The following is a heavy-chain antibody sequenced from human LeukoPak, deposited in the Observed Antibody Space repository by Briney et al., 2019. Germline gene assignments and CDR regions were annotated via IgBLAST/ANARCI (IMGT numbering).Heavy chain of an antibody. V-gene: IGHV3-23*01. CDR1: GITLSNYG. CDR2: ISGSGGGT. CDR3: AKRDVVIRVILVGFHKEAYYFDS. Sequence: PGGSLRLSCAVSGITLSNYGMSWVRQAPGKGLEWVAGISGSGGGTNYADSVKGRFTISRDNPKNTLYLQMNSLRAEDTAVYFCAKRDVVIRVILVGFHKEAYYFDSWGQGALVTVSS. D-gene: IGHD3-22*01. J-gene: IGHJ4*02.